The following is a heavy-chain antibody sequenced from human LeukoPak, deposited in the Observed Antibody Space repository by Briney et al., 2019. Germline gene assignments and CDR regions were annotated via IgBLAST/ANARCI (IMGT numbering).Heavy chain of an antibody. V-gene: IGHV3-23*01. CDR2: IDNSGDSA. J-gene: IGHJ4*02. CDR3: AKDSYSKGDF. Sequence: GGSLRLSCTASGFTFNTFAMNWVRQAPGKGLDWVSTIDNSGDSAFYADSVRGRFFISRDNAKNSLYLQMNSLRAEDTAVYYCAKDSYSKGDFWGQGVLVTVSS. D-gene: IGHD6-13*01. CDR1: GFTFNTFA.